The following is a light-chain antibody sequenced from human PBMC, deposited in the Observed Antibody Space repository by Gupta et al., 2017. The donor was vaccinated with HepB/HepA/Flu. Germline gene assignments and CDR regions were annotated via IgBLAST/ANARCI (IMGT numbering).Light chain of an antibody. CDR3: SSYTSSSPYV. CDR2: DVS. J-gene: IGLJ1*01. Sequence: QSALTQPASASGSPGQAITISCTGTSSDVGGYNYVSWYQQHPGKAPKLMIYDVSNRPSGVSNRFSGSKSGNTASLTISGLPAEDEADYYCSSYTSSSPYVFGTGTKVTVL. V-gene: IGLV2-14*03. CDR1: SSDVGGYNY.